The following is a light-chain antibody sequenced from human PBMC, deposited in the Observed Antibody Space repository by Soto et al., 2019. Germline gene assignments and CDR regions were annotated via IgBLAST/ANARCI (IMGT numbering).Light chain of an antibody. CDR3: QQYDSYWGT. CDR1: QKVSPW. V-gene: IGKV1-5*01. J-gene: IGKJ1*01. CDR2: DVS. Sequence: DIRMTQSPSTLSASVGDSVTITCRASQKVSPWLAWYQQKAGKALNLLIYDVSSLKRGVPSRFSGSGSGTEFTLTITSLQPDDFATYYCQQYDSYWGTFGQGTKVELK.